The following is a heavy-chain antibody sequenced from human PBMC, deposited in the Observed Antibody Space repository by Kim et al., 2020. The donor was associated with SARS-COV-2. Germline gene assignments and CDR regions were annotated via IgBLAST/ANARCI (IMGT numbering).Heavy chain of an antibody. CDR3: ARRGVGVAADRHFDY. J-gene: IGHJ4*02. Sequence: VKGRFPISRDNAQNTLYLQMNSLRAEDTAVYYCARRGVGVAADRHFDYWGQGTLVTVSS. D-gene: IGHD6-13*01. V-gene: IGHV3-23*01.